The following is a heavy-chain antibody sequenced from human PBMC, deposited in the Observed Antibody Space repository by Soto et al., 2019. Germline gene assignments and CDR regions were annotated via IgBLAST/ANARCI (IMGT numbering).Heavy chain of an antibody. CDR3: EKGEVRGIIPSYFDY. CDR2: ISNDGSNE. Sequence: PGGSLRLSCAGSGFTFRWFGMNWVRQAPGKGLEWVARISNDGSNEYYVDSVKGRFTISRDNSKNTLYLQMDSLRAEDTAVYYCEKGEVRGIIPSYFDYWGLGTLVTVSS. J-gene: IGHJ4*02. V-gene: IGHV3-30*18. D-gene: IGHD3-10*01. CDR1: GFTFRWFG.